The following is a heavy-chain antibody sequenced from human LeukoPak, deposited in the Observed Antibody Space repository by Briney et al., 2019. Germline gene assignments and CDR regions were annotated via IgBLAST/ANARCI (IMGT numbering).Heavy chain of an antibody. D-gene: IGHD3-22*01. CDR2: IGGRGGNT. CDR3: AKDRRIDSSGYYYDY. Sequence: GGSLRLSCSASGFTFSDYAMVWVRQAPGKGLEWVSTIGGRGGNTFYADAVRGRFTVSRDNSKNTLFLQMNSLGAEDTALYYCAKDRRIDSSGYYYDYWGQGTLVTVSS. CDR1: GFTFSDYA. V-gene: IGHV3-23*01. J-gene: IGHJ4*02.